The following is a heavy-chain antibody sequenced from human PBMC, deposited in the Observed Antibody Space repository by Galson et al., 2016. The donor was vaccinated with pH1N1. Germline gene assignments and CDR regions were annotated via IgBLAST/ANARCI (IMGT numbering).Heavy chain of an antibody. V-gene: IGHV2-5*02. CDR1: GFSLNSSGMG. Sequence: PALVKPTQTLTLTCTFSGFSLNSSGMGVGWIRQPPGKALEWLALIYWDDDKRYSPSLTTRLTINKDTSKNQVVLMMTNMDPVDTATYYCAHREVMITNAFDFWGQGTMVTVSS. J-gene: IGHJ3*01. CDR3: AHREVMITNAFDF. CDR2: IYWDDDK. D-gene: IGHD3-16*01.